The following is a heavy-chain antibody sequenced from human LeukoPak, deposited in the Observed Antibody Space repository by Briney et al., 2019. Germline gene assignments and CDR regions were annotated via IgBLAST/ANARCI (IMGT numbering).Heavy chain of an antibody. CDR2: ISYDGSNK. V-gene: IGHV3-30-3*01. Sequence: PGGSLRLSCAASGFTFSSYAMHWVRQAPGKGLEWVAVISYDGSNKYYADSVKGRFTISRDNSKNTLYLQMNSLRAEDTAVYYCARGLEQLVRVYYFDYWGQGTLVTVSS. J-gene: IGHJ4*02. D-gene: IGHD6-6*01. CDR3: ARGLEQLVRVYYFDY. CDR1: GFTFSSYA.